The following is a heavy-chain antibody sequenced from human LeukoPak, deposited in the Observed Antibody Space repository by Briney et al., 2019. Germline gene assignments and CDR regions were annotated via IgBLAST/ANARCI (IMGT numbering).Heavy chain of an antibody. Sequence: SETLSLTCTVSGGSISSSSYYWGWIRQPPGKGLEWIGSIYYSGSTYYNPSLKSRVTISVDTSKNQFSLKLSSVTAADTAVYYCARAEGGSGWYSSSTPFDYWGQGTLVTVSS. D-gene: IGHD6-19*01. CDR3: ARAEGGSGWYSSSTPFDY. V-gene: IGHV4-39*01. J-gene: IGHJ4*02. CDR1: GGSISSSSYY. CDR2: IYYSGST.